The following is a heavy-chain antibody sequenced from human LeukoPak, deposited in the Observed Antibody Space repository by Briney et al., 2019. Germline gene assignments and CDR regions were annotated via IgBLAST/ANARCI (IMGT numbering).Heavy chain of an antibody. V-gene: IGHV1-2*02. J-gene: IGHJ4*02. Sequence: ASVTVSCKASGYTFTGCYMHWVRQAPGQGLEWMGWINPNSGGTNYAQKFQGRVTMTRDTSTSTVYMELSSLRSEDTAVYYCARDTTYSGYDSSAQFWGQGTLVTVSS. D-gene: IGHD5-12*01. CDR1: GYTFTGCY. CDR2: INPNSGGT. CDR3: ARDTTYSGYDSSAQF.